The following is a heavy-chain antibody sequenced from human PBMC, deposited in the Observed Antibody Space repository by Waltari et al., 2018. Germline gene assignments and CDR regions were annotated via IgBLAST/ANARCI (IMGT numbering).Heavy chain of an antibody. J-gene: IGHJ4*02. V-gene: IGHV4-38-2*01. CDR3: ARHLYSSSWYTDY. CDR2: IYHSGST. Sequence: QVQLQESGPGLVKPPETLSLTCAVSGYSISSGYSWAWIRQPPGKGLEWIGSIYHSGSTYYNPSLKSRVTISVDTSKNQFSLKLSSVTAADTAVYYCARHLYSSSWYTDYWGQGTLVTVSS. CDR1: GYSISSGYS. D-gene: IGHD6-13*01.